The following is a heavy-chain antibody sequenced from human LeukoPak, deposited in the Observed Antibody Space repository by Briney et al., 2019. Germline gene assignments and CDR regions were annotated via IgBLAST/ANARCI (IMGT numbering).Heavy chain of an antibody. D-gene: IGHD3-3*01. CDR2: IRSKANSYAT. J-gene: IGHJ3*02. CDR3: TTMSLSSHTGEGLLGDAFDI. V-gene: IGHV3-73*01. Sequence: GGSLRLSCAASGFTFSGSAMHWVRQASGKGLEWVGRIRSKANSYATAYAASVKGRFTISRDDSKNTAYLQMNSLKTEDTAVYYCTTMSLSSHTGEGLLGDAFDIWGQGTMVTVSS. CDR1: GFTFSGSA.